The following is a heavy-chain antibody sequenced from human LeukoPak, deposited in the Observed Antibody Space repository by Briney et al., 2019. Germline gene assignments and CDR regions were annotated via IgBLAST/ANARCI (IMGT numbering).Heavy chain of an antibody. CDR2: IISILGIA. J-gene: IGHJ4*02. V-gene: IGHV1-69*04. CDR3: ARAGRIAMVRGVIIEDY. CDR1: GGTFSSYG. D-gene: IGHD3-10*01. Sequence: GASVTVSCKASGGTFSSYGISGVPQARGQGREGMGRIISILGIAHYAQKFQGRVTITADKPTRTAYIELSSLRAGDTPVYFCARAGRIAMVRGVIIEDYWGQGTLVTVSS.